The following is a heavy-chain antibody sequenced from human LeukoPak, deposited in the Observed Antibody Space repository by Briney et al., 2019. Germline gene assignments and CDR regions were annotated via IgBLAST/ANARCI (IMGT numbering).Heavy chain of an antibody. Sequence: ASVRVSCKASGYTFSDFYIHWVRQAPGQGLEYVGWITPKSGDTYSPQRFQGRVTMTRDASISTAYMELSSLRSGDTAVYFCARVRLADERAWAYWGQGTLVTVSS. J-gene: IGHJ4*02. CDR3: ARVRLADERAWAY. CDR1: GYTFSDFY. V-gene: IGHV1-2*02. CDR2: ITPKSGDT. D-gene: IGHD3-3*02.